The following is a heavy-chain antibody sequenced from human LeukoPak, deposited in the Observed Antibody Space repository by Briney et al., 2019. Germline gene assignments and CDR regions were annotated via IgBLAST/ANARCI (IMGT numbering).Heavy chain of an antibody. V-gene: IGHV1-58*02. Sequence: ASVKVSCKASGFTFTSSAMQWVRQARGQRLEWIGWIVVGSGNTNYAQKFQERVTITRDMSTSTAYMELSSLRSEDTAVYYCARTKGGIAAADAYFDYWGQGTLVTVSS. CDR1: GFTFTSSA. D-gene: IGHD6-13*01. J-gene: IGHJ4*02. CDR3: ARTKGGIAAADAYFDY. CDR2: IVVGSGNT.